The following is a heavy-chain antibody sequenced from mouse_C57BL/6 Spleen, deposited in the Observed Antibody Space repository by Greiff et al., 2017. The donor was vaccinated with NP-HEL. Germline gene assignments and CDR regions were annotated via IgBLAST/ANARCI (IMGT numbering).Heavy chain of an antibody. D-gene: IGHD6-1*01. J-gene: IGHJ3*01. Sequence: EVQLQQSGPELVKPGASVKISCKASGYSFTGYYMHWVKQSSEKSLEWIGEINPSTGGTSYNQKFKGKATLTVDKSSSTAYMQLKSLTSEDSAVYYCARGLTSYWGQGTLVTVSA. CDR2: INPSTGGT. CDR1: GYSFTGYY. CDR3: ARGLTSY. V-gene: IGHV1-43*01.